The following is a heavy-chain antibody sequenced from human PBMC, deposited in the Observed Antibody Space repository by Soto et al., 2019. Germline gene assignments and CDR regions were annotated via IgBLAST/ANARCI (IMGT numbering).Heavy chain of an antibody. CDR2: IYYSGST. J-gene: IGHJ6*02. CDR3: ALLYGSGSYFDYYGMDV. CDR1: GGSASSGSYY. Sequence: NPSETLSLTCTVSGGSASSGSYYWSWIRQPPGKGLEWIGYIYYSGSTNYNPSLKSRVTISVDTSKNQFSLKLSSVTAADTAVYYCALLYGSGSYFDYYGMDVWGQGTTVTVSS. V-gene: IGHV4-61*01. D-gene: IGHD3-10*01.